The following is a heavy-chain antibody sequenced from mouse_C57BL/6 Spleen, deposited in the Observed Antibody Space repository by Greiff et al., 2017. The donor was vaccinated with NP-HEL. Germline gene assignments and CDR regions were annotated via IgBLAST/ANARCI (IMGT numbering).Heavy chain of an antibody. CDR2: INPGSGGT. D-gene: IGHD2-13*01. Sequence: VQLQQSGAELVRPGTSVKVSCKASGYAFTNYLIEWVKQRPGQGLEWIGVINPGSGGTNYNEKFKGKATLTADKSSSTAYMQLSSLTSEDSAVYFCARGTRGDCDYWGQGTTLTVSS. V-gene: IGHV1-54*01. CDR3: ARGTRGDCDY. CDR1: GYAFTNYL. J-gene: IGHJ2*01.